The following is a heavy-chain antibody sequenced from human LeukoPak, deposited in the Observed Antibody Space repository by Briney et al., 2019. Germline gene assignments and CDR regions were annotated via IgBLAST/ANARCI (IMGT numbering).Heavy chain of an antibody. V-gene: IGHV3-9*01. D-gene: IGHD2-15*01. CDR1: GFTLYDYA. Sequence: GRSLRLSCSTPGFTLYDYAMHWVRQAPGKGLEWVSGISWNSGSIGYADSVKGRFTISRDNAKNSLYLQMNSLRAEDTALYYCAGVDSDCSGGACYTGLFDYWGQGTLVTVSS. CDR3: AGVDSDCSGGACYTGLFDY. J-gene: IGHJ4*02. CDR2: ISWNSGSI.